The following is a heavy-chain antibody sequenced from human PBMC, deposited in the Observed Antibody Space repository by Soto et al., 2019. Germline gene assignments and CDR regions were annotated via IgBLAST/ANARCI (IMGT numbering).Heavy chain of an antibody. CDR1: GGSITSYY. D-gene: IGHD7-27*01. CDR2: VYYSGSA. Sequence: QVQLQESGPGLVKPSETLSLTCTVSGGSITSYYWSWIRQPPGKGLEWIGLVYYSGSANYNPSLKSRVTISVDTSKNQSSLKLSSVTAADTAVYYCARVRWGTGGARTEFDPWGQGTLVTVSS. V-gene: IGHV4-59*01. CDR3: ARVRWGTGGARTEFDP. J-gene: IGHJ5*02.